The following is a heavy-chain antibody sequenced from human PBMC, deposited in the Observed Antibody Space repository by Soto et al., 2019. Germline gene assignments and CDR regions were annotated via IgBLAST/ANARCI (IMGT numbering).Heavy chain of an antibody. CDR1: GFTLSNYW. Sequence: EVQLVESGGGMVQPGGSLRLSCAASGFTLSNYWMAWVRQAPGKGLEWVANINQDGSEKHYVNSAKGRFTISRDTGRTSLYVQMNSMSAEYTAVFYCARARGRETSGYRHFDLWGRGTLVAVSS. J-gene: IGHJ2*01. D-gene: IGHD3-22*01. V-gene: IGHV3-7*04. CDR2: INQDGSEK. CDR3: ARARGRETSGYRHFDL.